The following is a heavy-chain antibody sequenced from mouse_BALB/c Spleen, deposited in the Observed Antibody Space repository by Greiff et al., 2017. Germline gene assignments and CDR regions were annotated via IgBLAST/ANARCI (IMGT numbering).Heavy chain of an antibody. CDR1: GFTFSSYA. V-gene: IGHV5-6-5*01. Sequence: EVKLMESGGGLVKPGGSLKLSCAASGFTFSSYAMSWVRQTPEKRLEWVASISSGGSTYYPDSVKGRFTISRDNARNILYLQMSSLRSEDTAMYYCARGGGNYDYVAYWGQGTLVTVSA. J-gene: IGHJ3*01. CDR3: ARGGGNYDYVAY. CDR2: ISSGGST. D-gene: IGHD2-4*01.